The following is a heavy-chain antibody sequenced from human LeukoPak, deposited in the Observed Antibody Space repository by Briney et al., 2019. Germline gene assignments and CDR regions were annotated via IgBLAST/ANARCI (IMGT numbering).Heavy chain of an antibody. Sequence: PSETLSLTCAVYGGSFSGYYWSWIRQPPGKGLEWIGEINHSGSTNYNPSLKSRVTISVDTSKNQFSLKLSSVAAADTAVYYCAREGIDGDYVRGYFDYWGQGTLVTVSS. V-gene: IGHV4-34*01. CDR3: AREGIDGDYVRGYFDY. J-gene: IGHJ4*02. D-gene: IGHD4-17*01. CDR1: GGSFSGYY. CDR2: INHSGST.